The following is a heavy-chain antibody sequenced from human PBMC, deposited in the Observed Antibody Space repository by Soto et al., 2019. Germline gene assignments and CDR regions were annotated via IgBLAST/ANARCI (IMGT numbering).Heavy chain of an antibody. Sequence: SETLSLTCTVSGGSISSYYWSWIRQPPGKGLEWIGYIYYSGSTNYNPSLKSRVTISVDTSKNQFSLKLSSVTAADTAVYYCARNGGSDFWSGYFNNWFDPWGQGTLVTVSS. J-gene: IGHJ5*02. CDR3: ARNGGSDFWSGYFNNWFDP. CDR1: GGSISSYY. CDR2: IYYSGST. D-gene: IGHD3-3*01. V-gene: IGHV4-59*08.